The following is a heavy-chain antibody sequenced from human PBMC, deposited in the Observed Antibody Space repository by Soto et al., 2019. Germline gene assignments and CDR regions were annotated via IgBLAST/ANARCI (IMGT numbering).Heavy chain of an antibody. J-gene: IGHJ6*03. Sequence: SETLSLTCTVSGGSISSYYWSWIRQPPGKGLKWIGYIYYSGSTNYNPSLKSRVTISVDTSKKQFSLKLSSVIAVDTAVYYCARDGSYFSSTSCTGDYYYDMDVWGKGTTVTVSS. D-gene: IGHD2-2*01. CDR2: IYYSGST. V-gene: IGHV4-59*01. CDR1: GGSISSYY. CDR3: ARDGSYFSSTSCTGDYYYDMDV.